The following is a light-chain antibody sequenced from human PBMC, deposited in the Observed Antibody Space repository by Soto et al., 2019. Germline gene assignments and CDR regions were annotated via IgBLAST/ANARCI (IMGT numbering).Light chain of an antibody. Sequence: QSVLTLPPSVSGAPGQRVTISCTGSSSNIGAGYDVPWYQQLPGTAPKLLIYGNSNRPSGVPDRFSGSKSGTSASLAITGLQAQDEADYYCQSYDSSLRGFYVFGTGTKVTVL. CDR3: QSYDSSLRGFYV. J-gene: IGLJ1*01. CDR2: GNS. CDR1: SSNIGAGYD. V-gene: IGLV1-40*01.